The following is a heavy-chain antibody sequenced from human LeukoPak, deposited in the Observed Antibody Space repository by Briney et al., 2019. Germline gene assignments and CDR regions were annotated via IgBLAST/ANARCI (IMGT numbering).Heavy chain of an antibody. CDR2: ISYDGSNK. Sequence: GGSLRLSCAASGFTFSSYAMHWVRQAPGKGLEWVAVISYDGSNKYYADSVKGRFTISRDNAKNSLYLQMNSLRAEDTAVYYCAREAVTTAQTYYYGMDVWGQGTTVTVSS. J-gene: IGHJ6*02. D-gene: IGHD4-11*01. V-gene: IGHV3-30*04. CDR1: GFTFSSYA. CDR3: AREAVTTAQTYYYGMDV.